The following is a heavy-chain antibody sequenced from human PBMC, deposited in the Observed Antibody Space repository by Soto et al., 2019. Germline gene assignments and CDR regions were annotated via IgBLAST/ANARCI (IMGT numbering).Heavy chain of an antibody. Sequence: SETLSLTCAVYGGSISSYYWSWIRQPPGKGLEWIGYIFYSGSTNYNPSLKSRVTISVDTSKNQFSLKLTSVTAADTAVYYCARGGYSYGAQYYFDYWGQGTLVTVSS. V-gene: IGHV4-59*01. CDR1: GGSISSYY. J-gene: IGHJ4*02. CDR3: ARGGYSYGAQYYFDY. CDR2: IFYSGST. D-gene: IGHD5-18*01.